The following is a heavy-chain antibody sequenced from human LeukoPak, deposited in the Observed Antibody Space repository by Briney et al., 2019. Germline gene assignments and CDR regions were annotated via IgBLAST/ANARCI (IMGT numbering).Heavy chain of an antibody. D-gene: IGHD1-26*01. CDR2: INSDGSTT. Sequence: GGSLRLSCAASGFTLSNAWMSWVRQVPGKGLVWVSRINSDGSTTNYADSVKGRFTISRDNAKNTLYLQMNSLRAEDTAVYYCAKSLGAPDDYWGQGTLVTVSS. J-gene: IGHJ4*02. CDR1: GFTLSNAW. CDR3: AKSLGAPDDY. V-gene: IGHV3-74*01.